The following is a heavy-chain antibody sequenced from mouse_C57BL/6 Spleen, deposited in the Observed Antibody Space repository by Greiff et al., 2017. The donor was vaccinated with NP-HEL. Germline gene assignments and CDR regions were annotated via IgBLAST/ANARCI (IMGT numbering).Heavy chain of an antibody. CDR1: GYTFTSYW. V-gene: IGHV1-61*01. J-gene: IGHJ2*02. D-gene: IGHD1-1*01. CDR2: IYPSDSET. CDR3: ARSYYGSGY. Sequence: QVQLQQPGAELVRPGSSVKLSCKAYGYTFTSYWMDWVKQRPGQGLEWIGNIYPSDSETHYNQKFKDKATLTVDKSSSTAYMQLSSLTSEDSAVYYCARSYYGSGYWGQGTSLTVSS.